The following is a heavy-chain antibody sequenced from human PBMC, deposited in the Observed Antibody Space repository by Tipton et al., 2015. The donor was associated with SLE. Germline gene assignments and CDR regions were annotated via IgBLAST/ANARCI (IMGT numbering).Heavy chain of an antibody. D-gene: IGHD3-16*01. CDR2: MYITGSA. CDR3: AAHQGESSRWQAVVGDYYYYGMNV. V-gene: IGHV4-61*02. CDR1: GVSITSYTYS. Sequence: TLSLTCIVSGVSITSYTYSWSWIRQSAGKGLEWLGRMYITGSAIYNPSLKSRVTISVDTSKNQFSLKLSSVTAADAAVYYCAAHQGESSRWQAVVGDYYYYGMNVWGQGTTVTVTS. J-gene: IGHJ6*02.